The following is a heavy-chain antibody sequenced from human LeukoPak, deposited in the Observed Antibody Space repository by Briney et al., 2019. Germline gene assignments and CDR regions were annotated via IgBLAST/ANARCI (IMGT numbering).Heavy chain of an antibody. Sequence: ASVKVSCKASGGTFSSYAISWVRQAPGQGLEWMGRIIPILGIANYAQKFQGRVTITADKSTSTAYMELSSLRSEDTAVYYCARGDYDFWSGYYTSWFDPWGQGTLATVSS. CDR2: IIPILGIA. CDR3: ARGDYDFWSGYYTSWFDP. CDR1: GGTFSSYA. V-gene: IGHV1-69*04. D-gene: IGHD3-3*01. J-gene: IGHJ5*02.